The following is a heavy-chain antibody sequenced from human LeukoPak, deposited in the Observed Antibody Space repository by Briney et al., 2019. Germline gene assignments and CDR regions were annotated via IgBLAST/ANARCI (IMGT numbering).Heavy chain of an antibody. CDR1: LFTFSGSA. CDR3: SRHYGDFPVDG. J-gene: IGHJ4*01. D-gene: IGHD4-17*01. CDR2: IRNKANRYPT. V-gene: IGHV3-73*01. Sequence: GGALRLSCAPSLFTFSGSAMHWVRPASRKGLEWVGRIRNKANRYPTAYAPSVTGRLTISRDDSKNTAYLQMNSLKTEVSAVYYCSRHYGDFPVDGWGQGTLVTVSS.